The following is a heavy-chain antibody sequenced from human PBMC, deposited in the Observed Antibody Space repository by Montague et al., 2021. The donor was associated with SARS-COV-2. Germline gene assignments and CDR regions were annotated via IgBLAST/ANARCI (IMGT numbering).Heavy chain of an antibody. CDR2: IYNSDNT. V-gene: IGHV4-39*07. CDR1: GGSISTTNYY. CDR3: ARAWRYGDYSGVHFAP. Sequence: SETLSLICTVSGGSISTTNYYWAWIRQPPGKGLEWVGSIYNSDNTYYNPSLESRLTMSVDTSKNQFSLELRSVTAADAAVYRCARAWRYGDYSGVHFAPWGQGTLVTVSS. D-gene: IGHD4-17*01. J-gene: IGHJ5*02.